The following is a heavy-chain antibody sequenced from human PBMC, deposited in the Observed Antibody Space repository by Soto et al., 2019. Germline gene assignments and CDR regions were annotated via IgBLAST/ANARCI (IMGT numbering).Heavy chain of an antibody. CDR3: ARDGGSSWYVNYYYYYMDV. CDR2: ISAYNGNT. V-gene: IGHV1-18*01. J-gene: IGHJ6*03. Sequence: ASVKVSCKASGYTFTSYGISWVRQAPEQGLEWMGWISAYNGNTNYAQKLQGRVTMTTDTSTSTAYMELRSLRSDDTAVYYCARDGGSSWYVNYYYYYMDVWGKGTTVTVSS. D-gene: IGHD6-13*01. CDR1: GYTFTSYG.